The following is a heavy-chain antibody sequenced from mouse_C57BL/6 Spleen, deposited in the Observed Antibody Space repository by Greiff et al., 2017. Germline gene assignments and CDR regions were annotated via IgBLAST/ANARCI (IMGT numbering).Heavy chain of an antibody. V-gene: IGHV1-80*01. CDR2: IYPGDGDT. J-gene: IGHJ2*01. CDR3: ARIYYGKGYFDY. D-gene: IGHD2-1*01. CDR1: GYAFSSYW. Sequence: QVQLQQSGAELVKPGASVKISCKASGYAFSSYWMNWVKQRPGKGLEWIGQIYPGDGDTNYNGKFKGKATLTADKSSSTAYMQLSSLTSEDSAVYFCARIYYGKGYFDYWGQGTTLTVSS.